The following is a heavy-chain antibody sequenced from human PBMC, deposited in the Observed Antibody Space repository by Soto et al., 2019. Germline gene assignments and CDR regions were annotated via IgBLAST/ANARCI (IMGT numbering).Heavy chain of an antibody. D-gene: IGHD3-3*01. CDR2: IYNSGIT. V-gene: IGHV4-30-4*01. CDR3: AGGVLVVGVVSPCWFDR. Sequence: PSETLSLTCTVSGGSISSGDYSWSWVRQSPGKGLEWIGHIYNSGITYYNPSLKSRVVISIDTSRNQFSLRLNSLTDANRAVYSCAGGVLVVGVVSPCWFDRWGQESVV. J-gene: IGHJ5*02. CDR1: GGSISSGDYS.